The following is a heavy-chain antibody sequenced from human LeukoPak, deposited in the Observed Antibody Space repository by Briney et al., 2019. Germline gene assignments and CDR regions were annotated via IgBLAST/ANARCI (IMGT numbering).Heavy chain of an antibody. J-gene: IGHJ6*03. CDR1: GFTFISYN. CDR2: ITSSSSTT. D-gene: IGHD6-6*01. CDR3: ARGGSSSSGKNYYSYYYMDV. Sequence: PGGSLRLSCAASGFTFISYNMNWVRQAPGKGLEWVSYITSSSSTTYYADSVKGRFTISRDNAKKSLYLQMNSLRAEDTAVYYCARGGSSSSGKNYYSYYYMDVWGKGTTVTVSS. V-gene: IGHV3-48*01.